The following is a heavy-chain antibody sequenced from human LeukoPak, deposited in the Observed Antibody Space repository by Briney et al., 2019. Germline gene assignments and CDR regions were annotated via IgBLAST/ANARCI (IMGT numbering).Heavy chain of an antibody. CDR2: FYYSGST. V-gene: IGHV4-59*01. D-gene: IGHD3-22*01. CDR3: ARELSTSSGPGAFDI. Sequence: SETLSLTCTVSVGSISSDYWTWIRQPPGKALEWICYFYYSGSTNYNPSLKSRVTISVDTSKNQLSLNLTSVTAADTAVYFCARELSTSSGPGAFDIWGQGTMVTVSS. CDR1: VGSISSDY. J-gene: IGHJ3*02.